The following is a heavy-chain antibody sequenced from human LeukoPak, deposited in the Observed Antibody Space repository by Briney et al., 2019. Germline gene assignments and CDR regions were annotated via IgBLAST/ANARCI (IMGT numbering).Heavy chain of an antibody. Sequence: ASVKVSCKASGYTFTGYYMHWVRPAPGQGLAWMGWINPISGGTNYAQKFQGRVTMTRDTSISTAYMNLSTLRSDDTAVYYCARDNWKGQYYIDYWGQGTLVTVSS. CDR1: GYTFTGYY. CDR2: INPISGGT. D-gene: IGHD1-20*01. V-gene: IGHV1-2*02. J-gene: IGHJ4*02. CDR3: ARDNWKGQYYIDY.